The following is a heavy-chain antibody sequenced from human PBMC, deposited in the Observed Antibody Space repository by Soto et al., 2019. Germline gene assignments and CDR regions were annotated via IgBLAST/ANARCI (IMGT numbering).Heavy chain of an antibody. Sequence: PSETPSLTCTVSGGSISSSSYYWGWIRQPPGKGLEWIGSIYYSGSTYYNPSLKSRVTISVDTSKNQFSLKLSSVTAADTAVYYCARSYYDFWSGSYYYYGMDVWGQGTTVTVSS. CDR2: IYYSGST. V-gene: IGHV4-39*01. J-gene: IGHJ6*02. CDR3: ARSYYDFWSGSYYYYGMDV. D-gene: IGHD3-3*01. CDR1: GGSISSSSYY.